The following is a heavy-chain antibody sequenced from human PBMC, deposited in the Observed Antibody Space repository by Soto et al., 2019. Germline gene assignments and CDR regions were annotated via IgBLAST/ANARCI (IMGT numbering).Heavy chain of an antibody. Sequence: QVQLQESGPGLVKPSETLSLTCTVSGGSISSYYWSWIRQPPGKGLECIGHLYYSGSTNYKPSLKSRATISVDTSKTQFSLKLSSVTAADTAVYYCARVTSCYRPHFEYWGQGTLVTVSS. V-gene: IGHV4-59*01. D-gene: IGHD3-10*01. CDR2: LYYSGST. CDR3: ARVTSCYRPHFEY. J-gene: IGHJ4*02. CDR1: GGSISSYY.